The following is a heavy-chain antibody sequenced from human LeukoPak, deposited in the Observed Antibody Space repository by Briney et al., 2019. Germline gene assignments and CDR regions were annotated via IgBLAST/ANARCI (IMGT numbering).Heavy chain of an antibody. Sequence: GGSLRLSCAASGFTFSSYGMHWVRQAPGKGLEWVAFIRYDGSNKYYADSVKGRFTISRDNSKNTLYLQMNSLRAEDTAVYYCAKMGALYYYYYMDVWGKGTTVTVSS. D-gene: IGHD1-26*01. CDR1: GFTFSSYG. CDR2: IRYDGSNK. CDR3: AKMGALYYYYYMDV. J-gene: IGHJ6*03. V-gene: IGHV3-30*02.